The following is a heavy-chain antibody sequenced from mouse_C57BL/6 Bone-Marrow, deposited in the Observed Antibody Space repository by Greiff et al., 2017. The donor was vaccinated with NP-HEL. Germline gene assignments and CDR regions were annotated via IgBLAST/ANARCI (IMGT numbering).Heavy chain of an antibody. CDR3: AREEAGRWYFDV. Sequence: QVHVKQSGPGLVQPSQSLSITCTVSGFSLTSYGVHWVRQSPGKGLEWLGVIWSGGSTDYNAAFISRLSISKDNSKSQVFFKMNSLQADDTAIYYCAREEAGRWYFDVWGTGTTVTVSS. J-gene: IGHJ1*03. D-gene: IGHD3-3*01. V-gene: IGHV2-2*01. CDR1: GFSLTSYG. CDR2: IWSGGST.